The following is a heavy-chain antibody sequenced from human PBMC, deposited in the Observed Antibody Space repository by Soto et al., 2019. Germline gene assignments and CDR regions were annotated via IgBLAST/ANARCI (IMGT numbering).Heavy chain of an antibody. J-gene: IGHJ4*02. CDR2: IYSGGST. CDR3: ARASSGHQVDY. D-gene: IGHD6-19*01. Sequence: EVQLVESGGGLIQPGGSMRLSCAASGFTVISNYMSWVRQAPGKGLEWVSVIYSGGSTYYADSVKGRFTISRDNSKNTLYLQMNSLRAEDTAVYYCARASSGHQVDYWGQGTLVTVSS. V-gene: IGHV3-53*01. CDR1: GFTVISNY.